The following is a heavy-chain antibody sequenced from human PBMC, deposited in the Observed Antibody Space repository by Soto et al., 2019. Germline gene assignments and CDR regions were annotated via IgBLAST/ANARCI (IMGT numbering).Heavy chain of an antibody. D-gene: IGHD2-2*02. CDR2: ISYDGSNK. CDR1: GFTFSSYA. V-gene: IGHV3-30-3*01. J-gene: IGHJ4*02. Sequence: GGSLRLSCAASGFTFSSYAMHWVRQAPGKGLEWVAVISYDGSNKYYADSVKGRFTISRDNSKNTLYLQMNSLRAEDTAVYYCAREMNTHFDYWGQGTLVTVSS. CDR3: AREMNTHFDY.